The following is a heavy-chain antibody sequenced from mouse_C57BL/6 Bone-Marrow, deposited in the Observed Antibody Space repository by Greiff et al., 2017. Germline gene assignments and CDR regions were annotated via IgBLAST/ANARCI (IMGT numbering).Heavy chain of an antibody. Sequence: VQLQQPGAELVMPGASVKLSCKASGYTFTSYWMHWVKQRPGQGLEWIGEIDPSDSYTNYNQKFKGKSTLTVDKSSSTAYMQRSSLTSEDSAVYYCTREIYLGYFDVWGTGTTVTVSS. CDR2: IDPSDSYT. CDR1: GYTFTSYW. V-gene: IGHV1-69*01. D-gene: IGHD1-1*01. CDR3: TREIYLGYFDV. J-gene: IGHJ1*03.